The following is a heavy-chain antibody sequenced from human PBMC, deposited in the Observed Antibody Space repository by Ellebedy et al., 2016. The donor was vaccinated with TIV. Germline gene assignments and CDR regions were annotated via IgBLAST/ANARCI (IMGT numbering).Heavy chain of an antibody. V-gene: IGHV3-21*01. CDR1: GFTFKSYT. CDR2: ISPGSTYI. Sequence: GESLKISXAASGFTFKSYTMNWVRQAPGKGLEWVSSISPGSTYIYYADSVKGRFTISRDNAKNSVYLQMNSLRAADTAVYYCARDASGSYYAEFVWFDPWGQGTLVTVSS. CDR3: ARDASGSYYAEFVWFDP. J-gene: IGHJ5*02. D-gene: IGHD3-10*01.